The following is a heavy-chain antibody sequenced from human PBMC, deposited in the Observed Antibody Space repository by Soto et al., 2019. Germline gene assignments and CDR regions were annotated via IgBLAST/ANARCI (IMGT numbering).Heavy chain of an antibody. D-gene: IGHD1-26*01. CDR1: GGSISSYY. J-gene: IGHJ4*02. CDR3: ASLSGSRFDC. Sequence: SETLSLTCTVSGGSISSYYWSWIRQPPGKGLEWIGYIYYSGSTNYNPSLKSRVTISVDTSKNQFSLKLSSVTAADTAVYYCASLSGSRFDCWGQGTLVTVSS. CDR2: IYYSGST. V-gene: IGHV4-59*01.